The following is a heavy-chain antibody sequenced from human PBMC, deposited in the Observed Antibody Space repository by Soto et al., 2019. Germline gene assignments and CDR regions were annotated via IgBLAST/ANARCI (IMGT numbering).Heavy chain of an antibody. CDR3: ARVALAAAGAYYFDY. V-gene: IGHV3-66*01. Sequence: EVQLMESGGGLVQPGGSLRLSCAASGFTVSSNYMSWVRQAPGKGLEWVSVIYSGGSTYYADSVKGRFTISRDNSKNTLYLQMNSLRAEDTAVYYGARVALAAAGAYYFDYWGQGTLVTVSS. J-gene: IGHJ4*02. CDR2: IYSGGST. CDR1: GFTVSSNY. D-gene: IGHD6-13*01.